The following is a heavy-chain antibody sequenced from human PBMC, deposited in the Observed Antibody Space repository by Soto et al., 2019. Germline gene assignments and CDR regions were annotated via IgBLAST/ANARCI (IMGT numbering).Heavy chain of an antibody. D-gene: IGHD3-10*01. Sequence: QAHLVESGGGLVKPGGSLRLSCAASGFTFSDYYMSWIRQAPGKGLEWVSYISSSGNTVYYADSVEGRFTISRDNAQNSVHLQMNSLRAEDTAVYYCARDSRVYYGSGSSVDGWGQGTLVTVSS. CDR2: ISSSGNTV. V-gene: IGHV3-11*01. CDR1: GFTFSDYY. J-gene: IGHJ4*02. CDR3: ARDSRVYYGSGSSVDG.